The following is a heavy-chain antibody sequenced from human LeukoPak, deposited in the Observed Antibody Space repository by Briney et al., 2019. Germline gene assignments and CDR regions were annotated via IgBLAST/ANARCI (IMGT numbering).Heavy chain of an antibody. CDR1: GYTFTGYY. CDR3: ARVVTMVRGVRDY. CDR2: INPNSGGT. J-gene: IGHJ4*02. Sequence: ASVKVSFKASGYTFTGYYMHWVRQAPGQGLEWMGWINPNSGGTNYAQKFQGRVTMTRDTSISTAYMELSRLRSDDTAVYYCARVVTMVRGVRDYWGQGTLVTVSS. V-gene: IGHV1-2*02. D-gene: IGHD3-10*01.